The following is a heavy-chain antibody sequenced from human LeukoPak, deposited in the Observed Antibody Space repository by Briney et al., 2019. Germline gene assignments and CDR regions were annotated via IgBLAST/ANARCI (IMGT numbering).Heavy chain of an antibody. CDR2: IYHSGST. CDR1: GYSISSGYY. Sequence: PSETLSLTCTVSGYSISSGYYWGWIRQPPGKGLEWIGSIYHSGSTYYNPSLKSRVTISVDTPKNQFSLKLSSVTAADTAVYYCAREYRALPAAAFDYWGQGTLVTVSS. CDR3: AREYRALPAAAFDY. J-gene: IGHJ4*02. D-gene: IGHD2-2*01. V-gene: IGHV4-38-2*02.